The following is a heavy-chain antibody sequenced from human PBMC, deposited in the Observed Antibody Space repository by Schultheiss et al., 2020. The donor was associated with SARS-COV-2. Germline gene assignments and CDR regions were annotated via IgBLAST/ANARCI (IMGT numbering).Heavy chain of an antibody. Sequence: ASVKVSCKASGYTFTNHGISWVRQAPGQGLEWMGWISGYNGATSYTQKFQGRVTMTTDTSTTTAYMELRSLRSDDTAVYYCARLAYGYIHIDHWGQGTLVTVA. D-gene: IGHD5-18*01. CDR3: ARLAYGYIHIDH. CDR1: GYTFTNHG. J-gene: IGHJ4*02. CDR2: ISGYNGAT. V-gene: IGHV1-18*01.